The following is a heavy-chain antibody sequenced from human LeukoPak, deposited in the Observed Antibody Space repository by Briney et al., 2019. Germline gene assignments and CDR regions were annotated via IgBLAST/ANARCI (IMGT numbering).Heavy chain of an antibody. CDR3: AKMKYQWLVRIYFDY. D-gene: IGHD6-19*01. J-gene: IGHJ4*02. V-gene: IGHV3-23*01. CDR2: ISGSGGST. Sequence: GGSLRLSCAASGFTFSSYWMHWVRQAPGKGLEWVSSISGSGGSTYYEDSVKGRFTISRDNSKNTLYLQMNSLRAEDSAVYYCAKMKYQWLVRIYFDYWGQGTLVTVSS. CDR1: GFTFSSYW.